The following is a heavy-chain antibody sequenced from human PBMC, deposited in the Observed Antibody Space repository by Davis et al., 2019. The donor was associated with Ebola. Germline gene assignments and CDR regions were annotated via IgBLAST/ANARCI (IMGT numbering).Heavy chain of an antibody. D-gene: IGHD6-13*01. CDR2: ISAYNGNT. Sequence: AASVKVSCKASGYTFTSYGISWVRQAPGQGLEWMGWISAYNGNTNYAQKLQGRVTMTRDTSTSTVYMELSSLRSEDTAVYYCARDIGSSSPDGMDVWGQGTTVTVSS. CDR3: ARDIGSSSPDGMDV. CDR1: GYTFTSYG. V-gene: IGHV1-18*01. J-gene: IGHJ6*02.